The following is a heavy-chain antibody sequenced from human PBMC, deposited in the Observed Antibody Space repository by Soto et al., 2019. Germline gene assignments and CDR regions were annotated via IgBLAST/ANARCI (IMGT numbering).Heavy chain of an antibody. Sequence: ASVKVSCKASGYTFTSYDINWVRQATGQGLEWMGWMNPNSGNTGYAQEFQGRVTMTRNTSISTAYMELSSLRSEDTAVYYCATFYSGYSSGWPFDYWGQGTLVTVSS. CDR3: ATFYSGYSSGWPFDY. CDR1: GYTFTSYD. J-gene: IGHJ4*02. CDR2: MNPNSGNT. V-gene: IGHV1-8*01. D-gene: IGHD6-19*01.